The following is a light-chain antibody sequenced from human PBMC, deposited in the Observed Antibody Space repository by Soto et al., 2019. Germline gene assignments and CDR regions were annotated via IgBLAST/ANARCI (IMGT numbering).Light chain of an antibody. CDR3: QQADSFPLT. CDR1: QTISSY. Sequence: IQMTQSPSSLSASVGDRVTITFLASQTISSYVSWYQQKPGKAPKLLIYAASSLQSGVPSRFSGIGSGTDFTLTINSLQPEDFATYYCQQADSFPLTFGGGTKVDIK. J-gene: IGKJ4*01. V-gene: IGKV1-39*01. CDR2: AAS.